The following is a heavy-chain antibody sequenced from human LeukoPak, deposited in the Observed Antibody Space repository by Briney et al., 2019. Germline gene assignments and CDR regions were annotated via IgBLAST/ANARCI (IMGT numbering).Heavy chain of an antibody. V-gene: IGHV3-53*01. D-gene: IGHD3-22*01. Sequence: PGGSLRLSCAASGFTVSSNYMSWVRQAPGEGLEWVSVIYSGGSTYYADSVKGRFTISRDNSKNTLYLQMNSLRAEDTAVYYCAREAYYDSSGLDAFDIWGQGTMVTVSS. CDR3: AREAYYDSSGLDAFDI. J-gene: IGHJ3*02. CDR2: IYSGGST. CDR1: GFTVSSNY.